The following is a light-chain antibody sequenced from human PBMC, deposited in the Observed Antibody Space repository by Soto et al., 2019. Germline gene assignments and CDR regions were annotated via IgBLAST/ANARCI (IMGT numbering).Light chain of an antibody. CDR1: QTISSW. Sequence: DIQMTQSPSTLSASVGDTVTITCRASQTISSWLAWYQQKPGKAPNLLIYKASILESGVPSRFSGSGSGTEFTLTISSRQPDDFATYYCEQYTRPCTFGQGTKLEIK. CDR3: EQYTRPCT. CDR2: KAS. V-gene: IGKV1-5*03. J-gene: IGKJ2*02.